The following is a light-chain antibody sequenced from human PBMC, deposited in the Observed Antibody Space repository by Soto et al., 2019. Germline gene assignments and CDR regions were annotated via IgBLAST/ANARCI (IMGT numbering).Light chain of an antibody. J-gene: IGKJ1*01. CDR2: KAS. V-gene: IGKV1-5*03. CDR1: QSISSC. Sequence: DIQMTQSPSTLSASVGDTVTITCRASQSISSCLAWYQQKPGKAPKLLIYKASSLESGVPSRFSGSGSGTEFSLTISSLQPDDFANYYCQQYNSYSRTFGQGTKVEIK. CDR3: QQYNSYSRT.